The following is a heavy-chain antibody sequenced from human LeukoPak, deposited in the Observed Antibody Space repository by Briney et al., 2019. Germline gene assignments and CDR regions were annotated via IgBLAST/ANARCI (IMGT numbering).Heavy chain of an antibody. CDR3: VKEVRCGWNNNFAH. V-gene: IGHV6-1*01. J-gene: IGHJ4*02. Sequence: SPTLSLTFPCSGGIDFNNIGAGNWIRHSPSRGLEWLGSTYYRSKWYNDYAVSVKSRITINPDTSKTQFSLQLNSVRADDTAVYYCVKEVRCGWNNNFAHWGQGTLVTVSS. D-gene: IGHD1/OR15-1a*01. CDR1: GGIDFNNIGA. CDR2: TYYRSKWYN.